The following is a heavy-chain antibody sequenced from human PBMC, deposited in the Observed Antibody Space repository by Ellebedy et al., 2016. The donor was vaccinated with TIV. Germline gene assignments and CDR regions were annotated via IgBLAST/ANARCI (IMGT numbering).Heavy chain of an antibody. V-gene: IGHV4-34*01. Sequence: MPSETLSLTCTLSGGSFSGFCWSWIRQAPGMGLEWVGEIIVSGVTNYNPSLKSRVTISLDRSRNQFSLKLTSVTASDSAVYFCARGRISAAVSDYWGQGTLVNVSS. CDR1: GGSFSGFC. D-gene: IGHD6-13*01. J-gene: IGHJ4*02. CDR2: IIVSGVT. CDR3: ARGRISAAVSDY.